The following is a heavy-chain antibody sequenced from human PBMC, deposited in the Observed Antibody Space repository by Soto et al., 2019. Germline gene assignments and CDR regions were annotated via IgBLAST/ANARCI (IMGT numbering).Heavy chain of an antibody. V-gene: IGHV3-21*01. J-gene: IGHJ4*02. CDR2: ISSSSSYI. Sequence: GGSLRLSCAASGFTFSSYSMNWVRQAPGKGLEWVSSISSSSSYIYYADSVKGRFTISRDNAKNSLYLQMNSLRAEDTAVYYCARDPSDFPQFGEADDWGQGTLVTVSS. CDR1: GFTFSSYS. CDR3: ARDPSDFPQFGEADD. D-gene: IGHD3-10*01.